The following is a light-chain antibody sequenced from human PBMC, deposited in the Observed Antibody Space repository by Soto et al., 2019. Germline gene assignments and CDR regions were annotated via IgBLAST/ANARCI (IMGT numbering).Light chain of an antibody. CDR1: RSLLYSDGNTY. CDR2: KVS. J-gene: IGKJ1*01. V-gene: IGKV2-30*01. Sequence: DVVMTQSPLSLPVTLGQPASISCRSSRSLLYSDGNTYLNWFQQRPGQPPRRLIYKVSNRDSGVXDXFNXSGSRTDFTLKISRVEAEDVGVSYCMQSVYWPPGRAFGQGTKVEIK. CDR3: MQSVYWPPGRA.